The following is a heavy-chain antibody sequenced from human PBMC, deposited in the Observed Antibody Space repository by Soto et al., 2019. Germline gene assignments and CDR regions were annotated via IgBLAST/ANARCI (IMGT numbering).Heavy chain of an antibody. Sequence: GGSLRLSCAASGFTFSSYAMHWVRQAPGKGLEWVAVISYDGSNKYYADSVKGRFTISRDNSKNTLYLQMNSLRAEDTAVYYCARDLTGVLPLYYYYYGMDVWGQGTTVTVSS. D-gene: IGHD2-8*01. CDR3: ARDLTGVLPLYYYYYGMDV. V-gene: IGHV3-30-3*01. J-gene: IGHJ6*02. CDR2: ISYDGSNK. CDR1: GFTFSSYA.